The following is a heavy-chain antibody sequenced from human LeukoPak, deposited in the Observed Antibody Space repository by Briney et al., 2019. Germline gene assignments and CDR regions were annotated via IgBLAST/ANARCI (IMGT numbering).Heavy chain of an antibody. Sequence: PGGSLRLSCAASGFTFKTYGMHWVRQAPGKGLEWVAFIRYDGSDKYYADSVKGRFTISRDNSKNTLYLQMNSLGAEDTGVYYCANDEYYMDVWGKGTTVTFSS. V-gene: IGHV3-30*02. CDR3: ANDEYYMDV. J-gene: IGHJ6*03. CDR2: IRYDGSDK. CDR1: GFTFKTYG.